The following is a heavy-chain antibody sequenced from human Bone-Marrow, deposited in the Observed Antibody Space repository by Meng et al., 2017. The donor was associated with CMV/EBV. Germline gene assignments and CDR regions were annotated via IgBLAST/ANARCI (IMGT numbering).Heavy chain of an antibody. Sequence: GESLKISCKGSGYSFTSYWIGWVRQMPGKGLEWMGIIYPGDSDTRYSPSFQGQVTISADKSISTAYLQWSSLKASDTAMYYCARRVRRPITMIEEGAYFAYWGQGPLVTCSS. CDR3: ARRVRRPITMIEEGAYFAY. CDR1: GYSFTSYW. V-gene: IGHV5-51*01. J-gene: IGHJ4*02. D-gene: IGHD3-22*01. CDR2: IYPGDSDT.